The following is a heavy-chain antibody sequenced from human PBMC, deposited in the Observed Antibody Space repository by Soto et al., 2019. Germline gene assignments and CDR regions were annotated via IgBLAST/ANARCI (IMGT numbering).Heavy chain of an antibody. D-gene: IGHD1-26*01. Sequence: PSETLSLTCTVSGGSISSGGYYWSWIRQHPGKGLEWIGYIYYSGSTYYNPSLKSRVTISVDTSKNQFSLKLSSVTAADTAMYYCASRPSGSGFDPWGQGTLVTVSS. V-gene: IGHV4-31*03. CDR3: ASRPSGSGFDP. CDR1: GGSISSGGYY. J-gene: IGHJ5*02. CDR2: IYYSGST.